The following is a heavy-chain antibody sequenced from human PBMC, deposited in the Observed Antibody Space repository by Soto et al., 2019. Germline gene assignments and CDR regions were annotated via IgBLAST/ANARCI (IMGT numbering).Heavy chain of an antibody. CDR3: STRAYDTNGYYRFDP. Sequence: SETLSITCTVSGGSISSYYWSWIRQPAGKGLEWIGRIYTSGSTNYNPSLKSRVTMSVDTSKNQFSLTLSAVTAADTAMYYCSTRAYDTNGYYRFDPWGQGTLVTVSS. CDR1: GGSISSYY. V-gene: IGHV4-4*07. CDR2: IYTSGST. J-gene: IGHJ5*01. D-gene: IGHD3-22*01.